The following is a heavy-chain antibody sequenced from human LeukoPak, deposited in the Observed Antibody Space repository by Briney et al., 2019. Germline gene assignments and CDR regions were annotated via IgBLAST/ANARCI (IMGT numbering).Heavy chain of an antibody. Sequence: QASETLSLTCAVYGGSFSGYYWSWIRQPPGKGLEWIGEINHSGSTNYNPSLKSRVTISVDTSKNQFSLKLSSVTAADTAVYYCVRRGYSYRYWGQGTLVTVSS. J-gene: IGHJ4*02. CDR2: INHSGST. CDR1: GGSFSGYY. D-gene: IGHD3-16*02. V-gene: IGHV4-34*01. CDR3: VRRGYSYRY.